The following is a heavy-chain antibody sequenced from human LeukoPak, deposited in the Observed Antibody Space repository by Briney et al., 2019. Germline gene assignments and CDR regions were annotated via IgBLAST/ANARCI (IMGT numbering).Heavy chain of an antibody. CDR2: ISYSGST. CDR1: GGSISSYY. J-gene: IGHJ4*02. V-gene: IGHV4-59*01. CDR3: ARVDTSTWYGVFDY. D-gene: IGHD6-13*01. Sequence: SETLSLTCTVSGGSISSYYWSWIRQPPGKGLEWIGYISYSGSTKYNPSLKSRVTISLDTSKNQFSLKVTSVTAADTAVYYCARVDTSTWYGVFDYWGQGTLVTVSS.